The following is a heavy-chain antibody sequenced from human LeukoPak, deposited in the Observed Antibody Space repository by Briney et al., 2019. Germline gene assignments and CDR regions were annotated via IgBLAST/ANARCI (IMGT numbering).Heavy chain of an antibody. CDR1: GFTFDDYA. Sequence: GGSLRLSCAASGFTFDDYAMHWVRQAPGKGLEWVSLISWDGGSTYYADSVKGRFTISRDNAKNSLYLQLNSLRAEDTAVYYCARVRFGSGSSVYFDLWGQGTLVTVSS. CDR3: ARVRFGSGSSVYFDL. V-gene: IGHV3-43D*03. CDR2: ISWDGGST. J-gene: IGHJ4*02. D-gene: IGHD3-10*01.